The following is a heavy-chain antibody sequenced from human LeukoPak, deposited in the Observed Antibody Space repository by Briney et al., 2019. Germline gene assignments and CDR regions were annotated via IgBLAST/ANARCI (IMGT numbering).Heavy chain of an antibody. CDR1: GFTFSSYD. CDR3: ARAIFQENSSGYYSLGY. J-gene: IGHJ4*02. CDR2: IGTAGEI. V-gene: IGHV3-13*01. D-gene: IGHD3-22*01. Sequence: PGGSLRLSCAASGFTFSSYDIHWVRQATGKGLEWVSGIGTAGEIYYPGSVKGRFTISRENAKNSLYLQMNSLRAGDTAVYYCARAIFQENSSGYYSLGYWGQGTLVTVSS.